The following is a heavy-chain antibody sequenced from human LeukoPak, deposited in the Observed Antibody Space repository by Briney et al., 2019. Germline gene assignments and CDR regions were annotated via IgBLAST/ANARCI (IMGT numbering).Heavy chain of an antibody. CDR2: ISYDGSNK. Sequence: PGGSLRLSCAASGFTFSSYAMHWVRQAPGKGLEWVAVISYDGSNKYYADSVKGRFTISRDNSKNTLYLQMNSLRAEDTAVYYCAREISPYYFDYWGRGTLVTVSS. V-gene: IGHV3-30-3*01. CDR3: AREISPYYFDY. J-gene: IGHJ4*02. CDR1: GFTFSSYA.